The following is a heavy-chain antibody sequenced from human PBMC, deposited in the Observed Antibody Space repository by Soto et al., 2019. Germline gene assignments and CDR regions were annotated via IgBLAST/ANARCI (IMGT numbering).Heavy chain of an antibody. D-gene: IGHD3-22*01. V-gene: IGHV4-59*01. CDR2: IYYSGST. CDR1: GGSISSYY. J-gene: IGHJ5*02. Sequence: PSETLSLTCTVSGGSISSYYWSWIRQPPGKGLEWIGYIYYSGSTNYNPSLKSRVTISVDTSKNQFSLKLSSVTAADTAVYYCARDVRWSYYYDSSGPPPFDPWGQGTMVTVSS. CDR3: ARDVRWSYYYDSSGPPPFDP.